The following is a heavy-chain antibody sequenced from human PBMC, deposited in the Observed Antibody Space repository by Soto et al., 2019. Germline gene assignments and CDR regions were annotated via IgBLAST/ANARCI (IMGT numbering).Heavy chain of an antibody. CDR1: GGTFSSYA. CDR3: AIVDPSIAARRFDY. CDR2: IIPIFGTA. V-gene: IGHV1-69*13. J-gene: IGHJ4*02. D-gene: IGHD6-6*01. Sequence: SVKVSCKAAGGTFSSYAISWVRQAPGQGFEWMGGIIPIFGTANYAQKFQGRVTITADESTSTAYMELSSLRSEDTAVYYCAIVDPSIAARRFDYRCEALLVTL.